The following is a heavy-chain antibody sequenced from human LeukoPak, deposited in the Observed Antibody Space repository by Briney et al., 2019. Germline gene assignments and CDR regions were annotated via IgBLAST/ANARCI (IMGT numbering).Heavy chain of an antibody. J-gene: IGHJ4*02. CDR1: GFTFSTYS. CDR3: ARGSTYYDSSGQVPFDY. V-gene: IGHV3-48*01. D-gene: IGHD3-22*01. Sequence: GGSLRLSCAASGFTFSTYSMNWVRQAPGKGLEWVSYISSSSSTIYYADSVKGRFTISRDNAKNSLYLQTNCLRAEDTAVYYCARGSTYYDSSGQVPFDYWGQGTLVTVSS. CDR2: ISSSSSTI.